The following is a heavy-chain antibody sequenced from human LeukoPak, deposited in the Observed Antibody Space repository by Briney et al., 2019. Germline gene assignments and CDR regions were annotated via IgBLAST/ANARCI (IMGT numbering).Heavy chain of an antibody. D-gene: IGHD6-13*01. CDR3: ARAVLRSSWPRDFDY. CDR1: GGSISSYY. J-gene: IGHJ4*02. Sequence: NPSETLSLTCTVSGGSISSYYWSWIRQPPGKGLEWIGYIYYSGSTNYNPSLKSRVTISVDTSKNQFSLKLSSVTAADTAVYYCARAVLRSSWPRDFDYWGQGTLVTVSS. CDR2: IYYSGST. V-gene: IGHV4-59*01.